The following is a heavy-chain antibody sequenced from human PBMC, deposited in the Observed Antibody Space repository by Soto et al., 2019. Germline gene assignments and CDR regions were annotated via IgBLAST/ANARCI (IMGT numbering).Heavy chain of an antibody. CDR1: GYTSTSYG. CDR2: INTYTGDT. CDR3: ARVIVNWFDP. V-gene: IGHV1-18*04. J-gene: IGHJ5*02. Sequence: ASVKVSCKASGYTSTSYGISWVRQAPGQGLEWVGWINTYTGDTNYAQRFQGRVTMTTDIPTSTAYMELRSLRSDDTAVYYCARVIVNWFDPWGQGTLVTVSS. D-gene: IGHD3-16*02.